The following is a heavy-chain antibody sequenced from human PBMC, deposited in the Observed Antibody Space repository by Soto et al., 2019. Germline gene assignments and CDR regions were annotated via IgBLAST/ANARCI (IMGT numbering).Heavy chain of an antibody. CDR3: ARSASLIVGGGAFDI. Sequence: GASVKVSCKASGGTFSSYAISWVRQAPGQGLEWMGGIIPIFGTANYAQKFQGRVTITADESTSTAYMELSSLRSEDTAVYYCARSASLIVGGGAFDIWGQGTMVTVSS. CDR1: GGTFSSYA. V-gene: IGHV1-69*13. J-gene: IGHJ3*02. CDR2: IIPIFGTA. D-gene: IGHD3-22*01.